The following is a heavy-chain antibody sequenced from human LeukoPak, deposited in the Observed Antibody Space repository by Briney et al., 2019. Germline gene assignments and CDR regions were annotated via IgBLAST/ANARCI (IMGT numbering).Heavy chain of an antibody. CDR3: AKERGGQDWDFDL. Sequence: PGGSLRLSCAASGLTFNDIDMDWVPKPPGKGLNGGAVMCDVGRNKYYAESVKGRFTISRDISKNMLYLQMNSLRVEDTAVYYCAKERGGQDWDFDLWGRGTLVTVSS. D-gene: IGHD3-10*01. CDR1: GLTFNDID. V-gene: IGHV3-33*06. CDR2: MCDVGRNK. J-gene: IGHJ2*01.